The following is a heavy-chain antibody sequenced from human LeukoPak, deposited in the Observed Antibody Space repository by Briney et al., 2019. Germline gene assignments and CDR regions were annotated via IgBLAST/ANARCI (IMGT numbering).Heavy chain of an antibody. CDR2: IYYSGST. Sequence: SETLSLTCTVSGGSISSYYWSWIRQPPGKGLEWIGYIYYSGSTNYNPSLKSRVTISVDTSKNQFSLKLSSVTAADTAVYYCARHPTYSSGCDYWGQGTLVTVSS. D-gene: IGHD6-19*01. V-gene: IGHV4-59*08. CDR1: GGSISSYY. J-gene: IGHJ4*02. CDR3: ARHPTYSSGCDY.